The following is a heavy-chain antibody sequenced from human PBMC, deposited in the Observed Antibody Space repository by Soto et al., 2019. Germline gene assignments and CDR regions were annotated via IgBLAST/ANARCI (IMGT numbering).Heavy chain of an antibody. Sequence: EVQLVESGGGLVKPGGSLRLSCAASGFTFSNAWMSWVRQAPGKGLEWVGRIKSKTDGGTTDYAAPVKGRFTISRNDSKNTLYLQMNSLKTEDTAVYYCTTDPPGPFGGVIEADYWGQGTLVTVSS. D-gene: IGHD3-16*02. J-gene: IGHJ4*02. CDR3: TTDPPGPFGGVIEADY. V-gene: IGHV3-15*01. CDR1: GFTFSNAW. CDR2: IKSKTDGGTT.